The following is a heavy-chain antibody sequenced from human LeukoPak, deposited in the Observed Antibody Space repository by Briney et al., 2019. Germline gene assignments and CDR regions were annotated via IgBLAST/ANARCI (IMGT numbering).Heavy chain of an antibody. D-gene: IGHD3-22*01. CDR3: ARGIVYYDSSGYYYRDAFDI. CDR1: GGSFSGYY. V-gene: IGHV4-34*01. Sequence: SETLSLTCAVYGGSFSGYYWSWIRQPPGKGLEWIGEINHSGSTNYNPSLKSRVTISVDTSKNQFSLKLTSLTVADTAVYYCARGIVYYDSSGYYYRDAFDIWGQGTMVTVSS. CDR2: INHSGST. J-gene: IGHJ3*02.